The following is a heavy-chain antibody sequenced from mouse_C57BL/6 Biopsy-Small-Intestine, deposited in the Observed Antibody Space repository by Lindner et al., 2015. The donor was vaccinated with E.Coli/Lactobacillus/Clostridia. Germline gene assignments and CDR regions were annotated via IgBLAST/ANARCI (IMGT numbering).Heavy chain of an antibody. CDR3: ARGDDSLFTY. Sequence: VQLQESGAELVKPGASVKLSCTASGFNIKEYYMHWVKQRTEQGLEWIGRTDPEDGETKYGPKFQGKATITADTSSNTAYLQLSSLTSEDTAVYYCARGDDSLFTYWGQGTLVTVSA. V-gene: IGHV14-2*01. J-gene: IGHJ3*01. CDR1: GFNIKEYY. D-gene: IGHD2-4*01. CDR2: TDPEDGET.